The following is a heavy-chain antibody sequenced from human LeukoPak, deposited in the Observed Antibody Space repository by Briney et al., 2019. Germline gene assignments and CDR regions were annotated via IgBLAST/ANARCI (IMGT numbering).Heavy chain of an antibody. CDR2: FDPEEGET. Sequence: ASVKVSCKVSGYTLTELSMHWVRQAPGKGLEWMGGFDPEEGETIYAQKFQGRVTMTEDTSTDTAYMELSSLRSEDTALYYCAKDSSSSWYYYYGMDVWGQGTTVTVSS. CDR1: GYTLTELS. V-gene: IGHV1-24*01. D-gene: IGHD6-13*01. CDR3: AKDSSSSWYYYYGMDV. J-gene: IGHJ6*02.